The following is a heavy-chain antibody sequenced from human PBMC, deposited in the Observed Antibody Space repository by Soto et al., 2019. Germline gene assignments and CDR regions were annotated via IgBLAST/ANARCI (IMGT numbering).Heavy chain of an antibody. CDR3: ARHLPDRSGYYFDY. D-gene: IGHD3-22*01. J-gene: IGHJ4*02. CDR2: IYPDDSDT. CDR1: GYSFTSYW. Sequence: GESLKISCKGSGYSFTSYWIGWVRQMPGKGLEWMGIIYPDDSDTRYSPSFQAQVTRSADKSNSTAYLQWSRLKASDTAMYYCARHLPDRSGYYFDYWGQGTLVTVSS. V-gene: IGHV5-51*01.